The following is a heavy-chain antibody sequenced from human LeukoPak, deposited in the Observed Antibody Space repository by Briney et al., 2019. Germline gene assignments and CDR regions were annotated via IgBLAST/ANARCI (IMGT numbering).Heavy chain of an antibody. CDR2: INPDGNKK. CDR1: GFSFSGDW. V-gene: IGHV3-7*01. Sequence: GGSLRLSCAASGFSFSGDWMTWVRQVPGKGLEWVASINPDGNKKYSADSVKGRFTISRDNAENSLYLQMNSLRVEDTAFYYCARDLAYSRLDYWGQGMLVTVSS. J-gene: IGHJ4*02. CDR3: ARDLAYSRLDY. D-gene: IGHD5-18*01.